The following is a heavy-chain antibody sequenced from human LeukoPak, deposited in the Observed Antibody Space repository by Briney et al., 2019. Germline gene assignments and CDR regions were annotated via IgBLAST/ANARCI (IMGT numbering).Heavy chain of an antibody. CDR2: ISYDGSNK. V-gene: IGHV3-30*18. CDR3: AKDARLRGYCSGGSCSYNWFDP. J-gene: IGHJ5*02. CDR1: GFTFSSYG. D-gene: IGHD2-15*01. Sequence: GRSLRLSCAASGFTFSSYGMHWVRQAPGKGLEGGAVISYDGSNKYYADSVKGRFTISRDNSKNTLYLQMNSLRAEDTAVYYCAKDARLRGYCSGGSCSYNWFDPWGQGTLVTVSS.